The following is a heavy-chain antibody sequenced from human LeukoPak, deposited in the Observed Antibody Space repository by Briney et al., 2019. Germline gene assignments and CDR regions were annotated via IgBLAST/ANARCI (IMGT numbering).Heavy chain of an antibody. Sequence: ASVEVSCKASGYTFTSYGISWVRQAPGQGLEWMGWISAYNGNTNYAQKLQGRVTMTTDTSTSTAYMELRSLRSDDTAVYYCARVMITFGGVIVDFDYWGQGTLVTVSS. J-gene: IGHJ4*02. CDR2: ISAYNGNT. CDR3: ARVMITFGGVIVDFDY. D-gene: IGHD3-16*02. V-gene: IGHV1-18*01. CDR1: GYTFTSYG.